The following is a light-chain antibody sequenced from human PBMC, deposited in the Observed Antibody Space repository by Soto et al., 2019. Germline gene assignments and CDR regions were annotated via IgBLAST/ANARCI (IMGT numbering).Light chain of an antibody. CDR1: RSDVGAYNY. Sequence: QSVLTQPRSVSGSPGQSVTISCTGTRSDVGAYNYVSWYQQHPAKAPNLMIYDVSKRPSGVPDRFSGSKSGNTASLTISGLQAEDEGDYYCCSYTNSAYGFGTGTKVTV. V-gene: IGLV2-11*01. CDR2: DVS. CDR3: CSYTNSAYG. J-gene: IGLJ1*01.